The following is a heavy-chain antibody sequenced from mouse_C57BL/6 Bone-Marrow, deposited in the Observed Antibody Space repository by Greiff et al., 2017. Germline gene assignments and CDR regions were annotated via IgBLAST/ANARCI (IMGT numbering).Heavy chain of an antibody. CDR1: GYTFTSYD. D-gene: IGHD1-1*01. CDR3: ARDYGSSYWYCDV. V-gene: IGHV1-85*01. Sequence: QVQLQQSGPELVQPGASVKLSCKASGYTFTSYDINWVQQRPGQGLEWIGWIYPRDGSTKYNEKFKGKATLTVDTSSSTAYMARHSLTSEDSAVYFGARDYGSSYWYCDVWGTGTTVTVSS. CDR2: IYPRDGST. J-gene: IGHJ1*03.